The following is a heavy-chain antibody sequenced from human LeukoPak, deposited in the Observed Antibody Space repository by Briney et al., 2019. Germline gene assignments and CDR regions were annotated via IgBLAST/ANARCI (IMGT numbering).Heavy chain of an antibody. V-gene: IGHV5-10-1*01. CDR2: IDPSGSYT. CDR1: GYSFSIYW. CDR3: ARLCPRYDCGMDV. J-gene: IGHJ6*02. Sequence: GESLKISCKGLGYSFSIYWIAWGRQMPGKGLEWMGRIDPSGSYTNYRPSFQGHVTISADQSISTAYLQWSGLKASDTAMYYCARLCPRYDCGMDVWGQGTSVTVSS.